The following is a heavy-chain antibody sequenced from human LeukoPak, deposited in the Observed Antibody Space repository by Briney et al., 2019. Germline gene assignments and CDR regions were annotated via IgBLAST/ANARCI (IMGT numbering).Heavy chain of an antibody. J-gene: IGHJ4*02. V-gene: IGHV3-23*01. CDR1: DFSFITYA. Sequence: PGGSLRLSCAASDFSFITYAMSWVRQAPGKGLEWVSTISGGGDATYYADSVKGRFTISRDNSKNTLYLQMNSLRAEDTAVYYCARELGATDYWGQGTLVTVSS. CDR2: ISGGGDAT. D-gene: IGHD1-26*01. CDR3: ARELGATDY.